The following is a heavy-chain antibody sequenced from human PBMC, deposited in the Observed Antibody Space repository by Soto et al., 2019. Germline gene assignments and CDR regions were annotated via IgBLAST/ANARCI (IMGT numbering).Heavy chain of an antibody. Sequence: SETLSLTCTVSGSPISSYYWSWFRQPPGQGLEWVGYIYYTGTTTYNPSLKSRVTMSVDTSKNQFSLKLTSVTAADTAVYYCARHLPYCGGDCYSLDYWGQGTLVTVSS. CDR1: GSPISSYY. CDR3: ARHLPYCGGDCYSLDY. J-gene: IGHJ4*02. V-gene: IGHV4-59*08. D-gene: IGHD2-21*02. CDR2: IYYTGTT.